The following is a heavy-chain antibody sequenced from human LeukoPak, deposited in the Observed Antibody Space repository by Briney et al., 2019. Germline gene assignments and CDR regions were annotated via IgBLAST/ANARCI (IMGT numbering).Heavy chain of an antibody. Sequence: PGGSLRLSCAASGFSFSSYGMHWVRQAPGKGLQWVAVISYDGSNKYYADSVKGRFTISRDNSKNTLYLQMNSLRAEDTAVYYCARGEVLQFWSGYWEEAFDIWGQGTMVTVFS. J-gene: IGHJ3*02. D-gene: IGHD3-3*01. CDR1: GFSFSSYG. V-gene: IGHV3-30*03. CDR3: ARGEVLQFWSGYWEEAFDI. CDR2: ISYDGSNK.